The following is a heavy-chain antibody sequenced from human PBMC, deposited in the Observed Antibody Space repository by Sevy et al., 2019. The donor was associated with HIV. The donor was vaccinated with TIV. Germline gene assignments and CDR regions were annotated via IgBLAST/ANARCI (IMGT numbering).Heavy chain of an antibody. Sequence: GGSLRLSCAASGFTFSSYSMHWVRQAPGKGLEWVSSISSSSTYIYYPDSVKGRFTISRDNAKNSLYLQMNILRAEDTAVYYCARGPDYYDRSGYYYQWGQGTLVTVSS. V-gene: IGHV3-21*01. CDR2: ISSSSTYI. CDR3: ARGPDYYDRSGYYYQ. CDR1: GFTFSSYS. J-gene: IGHJ4*02. D-gene: IGHD3-22*01.